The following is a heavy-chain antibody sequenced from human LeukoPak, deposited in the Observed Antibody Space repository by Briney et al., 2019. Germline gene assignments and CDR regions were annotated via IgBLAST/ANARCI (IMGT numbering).Heavy chain of an antibody. D-gene: IGHD5-24*01. V-gene: IGHV4-4*07. CDR1: GGSISSYY. CDR2: IYTSGST. Sequence: PSETLSLTCTVSGGSISSYYWSWIRQPAGKGLEWIGRIYTSGSTNYNPSLKSRVTMSVDTSKNQFSLKLSSVTAADTAVYYCARGRRDGYNYDYYYYYMDVWGKGTTVTVSS. CDR3: ARGRRDGYNYDYYYYYMDV. J-gene: IGHJ6*03.